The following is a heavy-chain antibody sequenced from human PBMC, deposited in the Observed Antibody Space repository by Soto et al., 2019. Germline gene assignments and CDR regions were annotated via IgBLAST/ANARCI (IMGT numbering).Heavy chain of an antibody. CDR3: AREGYSSNWSIYGMDV. D-gene: IGHD6-13*01. CDR2: IYDRGNT. Sequence: PSETLSLTCSVSGGSISYYYWSWIRQPPGKGLEWIGFIYDRGNTNYNPSLKSRVTISVDTSKNQFSLKLSSVTAADTAVYYCAREGYSSNWSIYGMDVWGQGTTVTVSS. J-gene: IGHJ6*02. V-gene: IGHV4-59*01. CDR1: GGSISYYY.